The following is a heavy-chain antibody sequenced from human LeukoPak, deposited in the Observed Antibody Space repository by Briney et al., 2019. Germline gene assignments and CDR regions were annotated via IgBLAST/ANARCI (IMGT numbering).Heavy chain of an antibody. CDR3: ARGPILLWLHNGIDV. V-gene: IGHV3-49*04. CDR1: GFIFADHA. Sequence: GGSLRLSCTASGFIFADHAMSWVRQAPGKGLECVGFIRSKAYGGTTEYGASVRDRFTISRDDSNGIAYLQMNNLKSEDTAVYYCARGPILLWLHNGIDVWGPGTTVIVSS. CDR2: IRSKAYGGTT. D-gene: IGHD2/OR15-2a*01. J-gene: IGHJ6*02.